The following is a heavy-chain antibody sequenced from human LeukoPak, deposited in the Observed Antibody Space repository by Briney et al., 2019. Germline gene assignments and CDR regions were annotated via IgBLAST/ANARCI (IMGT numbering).Heavy chain of an antibody. CDR1: GGSISGGGYS. CDR2: IYHSGST. D-gene: IGHD3-22*01. Sequence: SQTLSLTCAVSGGSISGGGYSWSWIRQPPGKGLEWIGYIYHSGSTYYNPSLKSRVTISVDRSKNQFSLKLSSVTAADTAVYYCARGGYDAFDIWGQGTMVTVSS. V-gene: IGHV4-30-2*01. J-gene: IGHJ3*02. CDR3: ARGGYDAFDI.